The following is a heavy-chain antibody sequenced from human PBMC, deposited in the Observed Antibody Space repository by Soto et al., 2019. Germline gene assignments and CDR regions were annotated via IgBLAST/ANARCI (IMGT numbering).Heavy chain of an antibody. J-gene: IGHJ4*02. D-gene: IGHD6-19*01. CDR3: AREGAVAGHYDY. V-gene: IGHV3-21*01. Sequence: EVQLVESGGGLVKPGGSLRLSCAASGFTFSSYSMNWVRQAPGKGLEWVSSISSSSSHIYYADSVKGRFTISRDNAKNSLYLQMNSLRAEDTAVYYCAREGAVAGHYDYWGQGTLVTVSS. CDR2: ISSSSSHI. CDR1: GFTFSSYS.